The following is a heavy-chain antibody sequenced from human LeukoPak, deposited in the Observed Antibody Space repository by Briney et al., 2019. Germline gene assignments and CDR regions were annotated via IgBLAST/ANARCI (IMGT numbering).Heavy chain of an antibody. V-gene: IGHV4-39*07. CDR3: ARDRSSGSYLVYFDY. CDR2: IYYSGST. J-gene: IGHJ4*02. D-gene: IGHD1-26*01. CDR1: GGSISSSSYY. Sequence: SETLSLTCTVSGGSISSSSYYWGWIRQPPGKGLEWIGSIYYSGSTYYNPSLKSRVTISVDTPKNQFSLKLSSVTAADTAVYYCARDRSSGSYLVYFDYWGQGTLVTVSS.